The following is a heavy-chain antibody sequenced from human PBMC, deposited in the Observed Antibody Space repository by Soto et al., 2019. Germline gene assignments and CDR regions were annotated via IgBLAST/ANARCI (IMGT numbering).Heavy chain of an antibody. CDR1: GFPFSDYY. CDR3: ARGGGGGLFEH. J-gene: IGHJ4*02. Sequence: WGSLRLSCATSGFPFSDYYMSWIRQAPGKGLEWLSHISPKSTYRNYADSVKGCFTISRDNTKSSLFLQMNSLGVEDTAVYYCARGGGGGLFEHWGQGVLVTVSS. CDR2: ISPKSTYR. D-gene: IGHD2-21*01. V-gene: IGHV3-11*06.